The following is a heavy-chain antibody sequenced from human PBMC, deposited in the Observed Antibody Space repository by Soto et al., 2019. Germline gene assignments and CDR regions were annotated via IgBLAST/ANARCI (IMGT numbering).Heavy chain of an antibody. V-gene: IGHV3-30*18. J-gene: IGHJ4*02. CDR3: AKVEGSDSSGYYYVWGDYFDY. CDR2: ISYDGSNK. Sequence: QVQLVESGGGVVQPGRSLRLSCAASGFTFSSYGMHWVRQAPGKGLEWVAVISYDGSNKYYADSVKGRFTISRDNSKNTLYLQMNSLRAEDTAVYYCAKVEGSDSSGYYYVWGDYFDYWGQGTLVTVSS. CDR1: GFTFSSYG. D-gene: IGHD3-22*01.